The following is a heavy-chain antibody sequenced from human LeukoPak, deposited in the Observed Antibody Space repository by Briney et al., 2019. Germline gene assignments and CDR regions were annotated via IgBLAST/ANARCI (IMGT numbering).Heavy chain of an antibody. CDR3: ARGRGYCSGGSCYQIASYYFDY. Sequence: SVKVSCKASGGTFSSYAISWVRQAPGQGLEWMGGIIPIFGTANYAQEFQGRVTITADESTSTAYMELSSLRSEDTAVYYCARGRGYCSGGSCYQIASYYFDYWGQGTLVTVSS. CDR2: IIPIFGTA. J-gene: IGHJ4*02. CDR1: GGTFSSYA. D-gene: IGHD2-15*01. V-gene: IGHV1-69*13.